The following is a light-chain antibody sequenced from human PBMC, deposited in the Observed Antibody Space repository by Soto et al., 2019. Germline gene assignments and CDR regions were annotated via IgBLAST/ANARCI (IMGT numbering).Light chain of an antibody. J-gene: IGLJ3*02. Sequence: QSVLTQPPSVSGAPGQRVTISCTGSSSNIGAGYDVHWYQQLPGTAPRLLIYSNFNRPSGVPDRFSGSKSGTSASLAITGLQAEDEGDYYCQSYDSSLSGSVFGGGTKLTVL. CDR1: SSNIGAGYD. CDR2: SNF. CDR3: QSYDSSLSGSV. V-gene: IGLV1-40*01.